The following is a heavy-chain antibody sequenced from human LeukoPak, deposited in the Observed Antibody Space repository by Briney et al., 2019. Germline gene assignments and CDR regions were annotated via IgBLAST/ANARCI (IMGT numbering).Heavy chain of an antibody. J-gene: IGHJ6*03. CDR3: ARVRQYYMDV. Sequence: SETLSLTCAVYGGSFSGYYRSWIRQPPGKGLEWIGEINHSGSTNYNPSLKSRVTISVDTSKNQFSLKLSSVTAADTAVYYCARVRQYYMDVWDKGTTVTVSS. CDR1: GGSFSGYY. V-gene: IGHV4-34*01. CDR2: INHSGST. D-gene: IGHD6-6*01.